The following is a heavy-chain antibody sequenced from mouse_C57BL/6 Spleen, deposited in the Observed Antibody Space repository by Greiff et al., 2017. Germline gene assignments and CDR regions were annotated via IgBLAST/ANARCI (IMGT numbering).Heavy chain of an antibody. CDR3: HYCSSYDYYAMDY. CDR1: GYEFSSSW. CDR2: IYPGDGAT. V-gene: IGHV1-82*01. Sequence: QVQLKQYGPELVKPGASVKISCKASGYEFSSSWMNWVKQRPGKGLEWIGRIYPGDGATNYKGKCKCTATLTADKSSSTAYMQLSILTSEDSAVYFCHYCSSYDYYAMDYWGQGTSVTVSS. D-gene: IGHD1-1*01. J-gene: IGHJ4*01.